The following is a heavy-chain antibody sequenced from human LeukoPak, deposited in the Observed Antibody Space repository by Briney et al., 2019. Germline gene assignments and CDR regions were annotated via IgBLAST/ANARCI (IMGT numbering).Heavy chain of an antibody. V-gene: IGHV3-30-3*01. CDR3: AREGSGWPFDY. J-gene: IGHJ4*02. CDR2: ISYDGSNK. D-gene: IGHD6-19*01. Sequence: GGSLRLSCAASGFTFSSYAMHWVRQAPGKGLEWVAVISYDGSNKYYADSVKGRFTISRDNSKNTLYLQMNNLRAEDTAVYYCAREGSGWPFDYWGQGTLVTVSS. CDR1: GFTFSSYA.